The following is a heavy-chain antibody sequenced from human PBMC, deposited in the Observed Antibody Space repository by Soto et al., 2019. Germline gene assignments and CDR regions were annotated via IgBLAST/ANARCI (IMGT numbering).Heavy chain of an antibody. D-gene: IGHD6-19*01. V-gene: IGHV3-23*01. Sequence: GGSLRLSCAASGFTFSSYAMSWVRQAPGKGLEWVSAISGSGGSTYYADSVKGRFTISRDNSKNTLYLQMNSLRAEDTAVYYCAKDHSGAVARLFWLDPWGQGTLVTVSS. CDR1: GFTFSSYA. CDR3: AKDHSGAVARLFWLDP. CDR2: ISGSGGST. J-gene: IGHJ5*02.